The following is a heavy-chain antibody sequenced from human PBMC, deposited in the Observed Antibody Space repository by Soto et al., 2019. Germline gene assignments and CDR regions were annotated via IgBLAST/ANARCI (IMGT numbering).Heavy chain of an antibody. CDR1: GVSTSNHY. Sequence: QVQLHESGPGLLKPSETLSLTCSVSGVSTSNHYWTWIRQPPEQGPEWIGCIYYRGTTNYNASFNSRVTISVDTSKNQLSLRLTSVTTADTAVYYCARGGGSPYHDHEFDYWGQGILVTVSS. CDR2: IYYRGTT. V-gene: IGHV4-59*11. J-gene: IGHJ4*02. D-gene: IGHD2-2*01. CDR3: ARGGGSPYHDHEFDY.